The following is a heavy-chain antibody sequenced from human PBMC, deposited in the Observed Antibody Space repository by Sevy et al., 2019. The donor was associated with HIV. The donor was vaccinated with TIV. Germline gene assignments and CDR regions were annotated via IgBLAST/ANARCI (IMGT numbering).Heavy chain of an antibody. Sequence: GGSLRLSCTASGFTFSSAWMSWVRQAPGKGLEWVGRIKSEFDGGAIDYAAAVKGRFTISTEDSKNTVYLQMNSLKTEDTAVYYCITDPAYRGYDEQVGTYYVYGMDVWGQGTTVSVSS. J-gene: IGHJ6*02. CDR2: IKSEFDGGAI. CDR3: ITDPAYRGYDEQVGTYYVYGMDV. V-gene: IGHV3-15*01. D-gene: IGHD5-12*01. CDR1: GFTFSSAW.